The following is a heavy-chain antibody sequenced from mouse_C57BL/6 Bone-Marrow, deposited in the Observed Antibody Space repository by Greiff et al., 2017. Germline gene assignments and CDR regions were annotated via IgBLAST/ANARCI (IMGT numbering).Heavy chain of an antibody. CDR2: IYPGDGDT. CDR1: GYAFSSSW. J-gene: IGHJ3*01. CDR3: ANWDGFAY. D-gene: IGHD4-1*01. V-gene: IGHV1-82*01. Sequence: QVQLQQSGPELVKPGASVKISCKASGYAFSSSWMNWVKQRPGKGLEWIGRIYPGDGDTNYNGKFKGKATLTADKSPSTAYMQLSSLTSEDSAVYFCANWDGFAYWGQGTLVTVSA.